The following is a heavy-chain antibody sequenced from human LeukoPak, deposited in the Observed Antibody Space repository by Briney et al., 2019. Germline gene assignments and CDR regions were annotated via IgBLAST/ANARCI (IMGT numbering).Heavy chain of an antibody. CDR3: ARDKYSSGWYYFDY. J-gene: IGHJ4*02. D-gene: IGHD6-19*01. Sequence: ASVKVSCKASGYTFTGHYMHWVRQAPGQGLEWMGRINPNSGGTNYAQKFQGRVTMTRETSISTAYMELSRLRSDDTAVYYCARDKYSSGWYYFDYWGQGTLVTVSS. V-gene: IGHV1-2*06. CDR2: INPNSGGT. CDR1: GYTFTGHY.